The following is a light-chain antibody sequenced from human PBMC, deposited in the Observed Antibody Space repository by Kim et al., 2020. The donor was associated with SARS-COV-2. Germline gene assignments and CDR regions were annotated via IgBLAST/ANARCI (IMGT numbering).Light chain of an antibody. Sequence: QSALTQPPSASGSPGQSLTISCTGTSDDIGHYNYVSWYQQHPGKAPKLIIYEVNRRPSGVPDRFSGYKSGNTASLTVSGLQVEDEADYYCSSYGVRNDLVFGGGTQLTVL. CDR1: SDDIGHYNY. CDR2: EVN. CDR3: SSYGVRNDLV. V-gene: IGLV2-8*01. J-gene: IGLJ2*01.